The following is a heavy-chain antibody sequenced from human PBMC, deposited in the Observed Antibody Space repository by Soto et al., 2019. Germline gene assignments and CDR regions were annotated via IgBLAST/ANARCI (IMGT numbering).Heavy chain of an antibody. Sequence: LRLSCAASGFSFGGYAMHWVRQAPGKGLEWVAVISYDGSNKYYADSVKGRFTISRDNSKNTLFLQMNSLRAEDTAVYYCARSYDSSGFYSFDFWGRGTLVTVSS. J-gene: IGHJ4*02. CDR2: ISYDGSNK. CDR3: ARSYDSSGFYSFDF. V-gene: IGHV3-30-3*01. CDR1: GFSFGGYA. D-gene: IGHD3-22*01.